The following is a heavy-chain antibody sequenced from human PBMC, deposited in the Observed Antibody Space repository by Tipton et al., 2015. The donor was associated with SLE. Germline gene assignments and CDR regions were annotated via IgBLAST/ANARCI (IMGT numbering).Heavy chain of an antibody. J-gene: IGHJ6*03. D-gene: IGHD3-3*01. CDR1: GYSISSGYY. Sequence: TLSLTCAVSGYSISSGYYWGWIRQPPGKGLEWIGSIYHSGSTYYNPSLKSRVTISVDTSKNQFSLKLSSVTAADTAVYYCARANDFWHHYMDVWGKGTTVTISS. CDR3: ARANDFWHHYMDV. V-gene: IGHV4-38-2*01. CDR2: IYHSGST.